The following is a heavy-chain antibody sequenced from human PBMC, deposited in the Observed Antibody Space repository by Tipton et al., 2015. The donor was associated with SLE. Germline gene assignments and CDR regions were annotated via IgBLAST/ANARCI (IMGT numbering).Heavy chain of an antibody. V-gene: IGHV4-39*07. Sequence: TLSLTCTVSNGSISSSGYYWGWIRKPPGKGLEWIGSLYYNGLTYYNPSLKSRITMSVDTSKNQFSLKLSSVTAADTAVYYCARGASPPATAGTVWFDPWGQGVLVTVSS. CDR2: LYYNGLT. CDR1: NGSISSSGYY. D-gene: IGHD1-1*01. CDR3: ARGASPPATAGTVWFDP. J-gene: IGHJ5*02.